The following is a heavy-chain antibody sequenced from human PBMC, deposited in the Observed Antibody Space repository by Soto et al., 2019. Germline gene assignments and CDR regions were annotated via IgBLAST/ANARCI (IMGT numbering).Heavy chain of an antibody. CDR2: ISHSGSP. J-gene: IGHJ5*02. D-gene: IGHD1-7*01. Sequence: QLQLHESGPGLVKPSETVSLICSVSGDSIITSSYFWAWIRQPPGKGLEWIAMISHSGSPHYNPSLKSRVPTSVDTANHQFSLHLASVTVGDTAVYYCARHKELEDWLDPWWQGTLGTGSS. V-gene: IGHV4-39*01. CDR3: ARHKELEDWLDP. CDR1: GDSIITSSYF.